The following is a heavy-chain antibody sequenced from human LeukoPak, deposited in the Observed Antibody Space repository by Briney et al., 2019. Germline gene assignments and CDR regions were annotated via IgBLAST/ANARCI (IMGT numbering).Heavy chain of an antibody. V-gene: IGHV4-59*01. CDR1: GGSISSYY. Sequence: SGTLSLTCTVSGGSISSYYWSWIRQPPGKGLEWIGYIYYSGSTNYNPSLKSRVTISVDTSRNQFSLKLSSVTAADTAVYYCARAKNFWSGYFGAFDIWGQGTMVTVSS. CDR3: ARAKNFWSGYFGAFDI. J-gene: IGHJ3*02. CDR2: IYYSGST. D-gene: IGHD3-3*01.